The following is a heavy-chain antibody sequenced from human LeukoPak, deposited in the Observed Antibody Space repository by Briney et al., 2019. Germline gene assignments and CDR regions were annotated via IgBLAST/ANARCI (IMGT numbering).Heavy chain of an antibody. J-gene: IGHJ5*02. Sequence: SETLSLTCTVSGGSISSYYWSWIRQPPGKGLEWIGYVYYSGSTNYNPSLKSRVTISVDTSKNQFSLKLSSVTAADTAVYYCARDGAWFDPWGQGTLVTVSS. CDR2: VYYSGST. D-gene: IGHD3-10*01. CDR3: ARDGAWFDP. V-gene: IGHV4-59*01. CDR1: GGSISSYY.